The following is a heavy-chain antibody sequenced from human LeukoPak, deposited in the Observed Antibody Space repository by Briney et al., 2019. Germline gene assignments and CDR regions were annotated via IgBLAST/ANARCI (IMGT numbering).Heavy chain of an antibody. Sequence: GGSLRLSCAASGFTFSSSGMHWVRQAPGKGLQWVAVISYDGSNKYYTNSVKGRFTISRDNSKNTVYLQMNSLRSEDTAVYYCARGLGYCSSTSCYEFYAFDIWGQGTMVTVSS. D-gene: IGHD2-2*01. CDR1: GFTFSSSG. CDR3: ARGLGYCSSTSCYEFYAFDI. CDR2: ISYDGSNK. V-gene: IGHV3-30*03. J-gene: IGHJ3*02.